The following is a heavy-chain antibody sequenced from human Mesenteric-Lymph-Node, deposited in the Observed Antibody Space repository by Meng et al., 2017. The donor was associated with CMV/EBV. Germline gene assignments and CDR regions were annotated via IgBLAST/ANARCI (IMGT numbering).Heavy chain of an antibody. CDR2: INHSGST. J-gene: IGHJ4*02. V-gene: IGHV4-34*01. CDR1: GGSFSGYY. D-gene: IGHD3-22*01. Sequence: SQTLSLTCAVYGGSFSGYYWSWIRQPPGKGLEWIGEINHSGSTNYNPSLKSRVTISVDTSKNQFSLKLSSVTAADTAAYYCARVHGTYYYDSSGYRHFDYWGQGTLVTVSS. CDR3: ARVHGTYYYDSSGYRHFDY.